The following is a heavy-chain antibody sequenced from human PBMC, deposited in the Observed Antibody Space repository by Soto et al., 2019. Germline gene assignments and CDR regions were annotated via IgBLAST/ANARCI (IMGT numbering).Heavy chain of an antibody. CDR3: ASELGYCSSTSCY. D-gene: IGHD2-2*01. V-gene: IGHV3-23*01. CDR2: ISGSGGST. J-gene: IGHJ4*02. CDR1: GFTFSSYA. Sequence: EVQLLESGGGLVQPGGSLRLSCAASGFTFSSYAMSWVRQAPGKGLEWVSAISGSGGSTYYADSVKGRFTISRDNSKNPLYLQMNSLRAEDTAVYYCASELGYCSSTSCYWGQGTLVTVSS.